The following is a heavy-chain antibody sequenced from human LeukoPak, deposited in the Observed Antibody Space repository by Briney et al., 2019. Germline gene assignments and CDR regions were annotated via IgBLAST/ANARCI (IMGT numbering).Heavy chain of an antibody. J-gene: IGHJ5*02. V-gene: IGHV4-38-2*01. CDR1: GYSISSGYY. CDR3: ARHYGSGSYYTLNWFDP. D-gene: IGHD3-10*01. CDR2: IYHSGST. Sequence: SETLSLTCAVSGYSISSGYYWGWIRQPPGQGLEWIGSIYHSGSTYYNPSLKSRATISVDTSKNQFSLKLSSVTAADTAVYYCARHYGSGSYYTLNWFDPWGQGTLVTVSS.